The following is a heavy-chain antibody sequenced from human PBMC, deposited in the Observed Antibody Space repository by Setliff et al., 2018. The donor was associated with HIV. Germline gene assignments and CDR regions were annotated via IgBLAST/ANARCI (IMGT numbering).Heavy chain of an antibody. CDR3: ASQGVVVTTRGHHYYGLNV. CDR2: IKHDGGEA. D-gene: IGHD2-15*01. Sequence: GGSLRLSCAASGFTFSTFWMTWVRQSPEKGLEWVASIKHDGGEAHYVDSVRGRFTISRDNAKNSLYLQMNSLRAEDTAVYYCASQGVVVTTRGHHYYGLNVWGQGTTVTVSS. CDR1: GFTFSTFW. J-gene: IGHJ6*02. V-gene: IGHV3-7*05.